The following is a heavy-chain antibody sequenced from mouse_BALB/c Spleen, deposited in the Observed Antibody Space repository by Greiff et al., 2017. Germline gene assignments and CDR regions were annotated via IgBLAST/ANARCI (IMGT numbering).Heavy chain of an antibody. J-gene: IGHJ3*01. D-gene: IGHD2-4*01. CDR2: IYPGNSDT. CDR3: TRSDYDYDSWFAY. Sequence: EVQRVESGTVLARPGASVKMSCKASGYTFTSYWMHWVKQRPGQGLEWIGAIYPGNSDTSYNQKFKGKAKLTAVTSTSTAYMELSSLTNEDSAVYYCTRSDYDYDSWFAYWGQGTLVTVSA. CDR1: GYTFTSYW. V-gene: IGHV1-5*01.